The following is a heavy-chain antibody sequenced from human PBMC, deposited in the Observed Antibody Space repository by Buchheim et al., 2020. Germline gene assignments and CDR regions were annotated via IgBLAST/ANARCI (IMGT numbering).Heavy chain of an antibody. D-gene: IGHD4-17*01. CDR1: GFTFSSYG. CDR2: IWYDGSNK. Sequence: QVQLVESGGGVVQPGRSLRLSCAASGFTFSSYGMHWVRQAPGKGLEWVAVIWYDGSNKYYADSVKGRFTISRDNSKNTLYLQMNSLRAEDTAVYYCGGAATVTTGIDYWGQGTL. J-gene: IGHJ4*02. CDR3: GGAATVTTGIDY. V-gene: IGHV3-33*01.